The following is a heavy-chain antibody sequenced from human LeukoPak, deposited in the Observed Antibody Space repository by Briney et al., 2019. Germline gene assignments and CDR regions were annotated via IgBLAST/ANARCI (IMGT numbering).Heavy chain of an antibody. CDR3: ATRSGYSSSWYPQ. Sequence: GGSLRLSCAASGFTFSSYAMSWVRQAPGKGLEWVSAISGSGGSTYYADSVKGRFTISRDNSKNTLYLQMNSLRAEDTAVYYCATRSGYSSSWYPQWGQGTLATVSS. D-gene: IGHD6-13*01. V-gene: IGHV3-23*01. CDR1: GFTFSSYA. J-gene: IGHJ4*02. CDR2: ISGSGGST.